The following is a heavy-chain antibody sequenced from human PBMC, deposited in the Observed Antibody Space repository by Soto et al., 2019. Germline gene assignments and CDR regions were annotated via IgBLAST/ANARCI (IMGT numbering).Heavy chain of an antibody. Sequence: ASVKVSCKASGYPFSDNQIHWLRRAPGQGLEWMGRINPKSDDTNYAQKFQGRVTMTRDTSIDTAYLELAGLTSDDTATYYCARKHSLDYIRWGLDPWGQGTLVTVSS. CDR3: ARKHSLDYIRWGLDP. CDR2: INPKSDDT. J-gene: IGHJ5*02. D-gene: IGHD4-4*01. V-gene: IGHV1-2*02. CDR1: GYPFSDNQ.